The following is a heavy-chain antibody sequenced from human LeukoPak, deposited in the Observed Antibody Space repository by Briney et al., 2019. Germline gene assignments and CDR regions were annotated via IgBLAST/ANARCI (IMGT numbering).Heavy chain of an antibody. V-gene: IGHV3-53*01. CDR3: ARDAGSSLWFDP. CDR1: GFTVSSNY. J-gene: IGHJ5*02. D-gene: IGHD3-10*01. Sequence: GGSLRLSCAASGFTVSSNYMSWVRQAPGKGLEWVSVIYSGGSTYYADPVKGRFTISRDNSKNTLYLQMNSLRAEDTAVYYCARDAGSSLWFDPWGQGTLVTVSS. CDR2: IYSGGST.